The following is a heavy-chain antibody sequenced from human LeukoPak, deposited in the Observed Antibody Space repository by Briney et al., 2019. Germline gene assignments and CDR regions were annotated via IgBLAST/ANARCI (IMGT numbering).Heavy chain of an antibody. CDR1: GFTFSSYG. D-gene: IGHD6-19*01. J-gene: IGHJ4*02. V-gene: IGHV3-30*18. CDR2: ISYDGSNK. Sequence: GGSLRLSCAASGFTFSSYGMHWVRQAPGKGLEWAAVISYDGSNKYYADSVKGRFTISRDNSKNTLYLQMNSLRAEDTAVYYCAKDPSLAVAGYFDYWGQGTLVTVSS. CDR3: AKDPSLAVAGYFDY.